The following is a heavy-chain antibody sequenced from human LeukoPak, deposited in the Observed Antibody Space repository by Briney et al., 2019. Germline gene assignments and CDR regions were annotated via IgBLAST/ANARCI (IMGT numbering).Heavy chain of an antibody. CDR3: ARDQIAAALPFDY. CDR1: GFTFDDYG. CDR2: INWNGGST. Sequence: PGGSLRLSCAASGFTFDDYGTSWVRLAPGKGLEWVSGINWNGGSTGYADSVKGRFTISRDNAKNSLYLQMNSLRAEDTALYYCARDQIAAALPFDYWGQGTLVTVSS. V-gene: IGHV3-20*04. J-gene: IGHJ4*02. D-gene: IGHD6-13*01.